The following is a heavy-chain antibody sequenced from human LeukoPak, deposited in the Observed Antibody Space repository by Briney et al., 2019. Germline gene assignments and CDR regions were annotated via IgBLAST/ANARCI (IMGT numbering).Heavy chain of an antibody. D-gene: IGHD1-26*01. CDR1: GVSISTFY. CDR2: IYYSGST. J-gene: IGHJ3*02. V-gene: IGHV4-59*01. CDR3: ARVESWEHSGSSQDAFDI. Sequence: SETLSLTCNVSGVSISTFYWTWIRQPPGRELEWIGYIYYSGSTNYNPSLKSRVTISVDTSKNQFSLNLRSVTAEDTAVYYCARVESWEHSGSSQDAFDIWGQGTMVTVSS.